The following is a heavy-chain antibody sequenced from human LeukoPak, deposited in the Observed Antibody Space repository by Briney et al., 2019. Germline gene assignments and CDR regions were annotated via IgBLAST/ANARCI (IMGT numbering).Heavy chain of an antibody. CDR1: GGSFSGYY. Sequence: SETLSLTCAVYGGSFSGYYWSWIRQPPGKGLEWIGEINHSGSTDYNPSLKSRVTISVDTSKNQFSLKLSSVTAADTAVYYCARHSPSTVVTPYAFDIWGQGTMVTVSS. CDR2: INHSGST. CDR3: ARHSPSTVVTPYAFDI. V-gene: IGHV4-34*01. D-gene: IGHD4-17*01. J-gene: IGHJ3*02.